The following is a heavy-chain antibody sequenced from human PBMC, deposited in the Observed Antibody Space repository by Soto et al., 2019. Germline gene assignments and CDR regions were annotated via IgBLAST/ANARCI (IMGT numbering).Heavy chain of an antibody. CDR2: TYYRSKWYN. CDR1: GDSVSSNSAA. CDR3: ARGQCLFGAGFGLGV. Sequence: QLQQSGPGLVKPSQTLSLTCAISGDSVSSNSAAWNWIRQSPSRGLEWLGRTYYRSKWYNDYPVTMKGRISIEPNTSKNEFSLHLNSVTPDDTAVYYCARGQCLFGAGFGLGVWGPGTTVTASS. J-gene: IGHJ6*02. D-gene: IGHD2-21*01. V-gene: IGHV6-1*01.